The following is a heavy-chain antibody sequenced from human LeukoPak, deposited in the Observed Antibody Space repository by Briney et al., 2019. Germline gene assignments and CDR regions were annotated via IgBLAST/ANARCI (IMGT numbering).Heavy chain of an antibody. V-gene: IGHV3-23*01. CDR1: GFTLSSYA. Sequence: PGGSLRLSCAASGFTLSSYAMSWVRQAPGKGLEWVSAISDTGNTYHADSVKGRFTISRDNAKNSLFLQMNSLRAEDTAVYYCARVIDHGYSDYWGQGVLVTVSS. D-gene: IGHD4-17*01. CDR2: ISDTGNT. J-gene: IGHJ4*02. CDR3: ARVIDHGYSDY.